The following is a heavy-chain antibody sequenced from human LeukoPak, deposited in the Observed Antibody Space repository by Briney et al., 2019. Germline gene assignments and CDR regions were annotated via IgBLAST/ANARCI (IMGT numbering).Heavy chain of an antibody. CDR3: ASLGYSYGRYYYYGMDV. V-gene: IGHV4-39*01. D-gene: IGHD5-18*01. CDR1: GGSISNSSYY. CDR2: IYYSGST. Sequence: SETLSLTCTVSGGSISNSSYYWGWIRQPPGKGLEWIGSIYYSGSTYYNPSLKSRVTISVDTSKNQFSLKLSSVTAADTAVYYCASLGYSYGRYYYYGMDVWGQGTTVTVSS. J-gene: IGHJ6*02.